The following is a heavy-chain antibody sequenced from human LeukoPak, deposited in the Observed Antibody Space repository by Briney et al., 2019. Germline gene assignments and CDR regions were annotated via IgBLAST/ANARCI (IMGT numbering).Heavy chain of an antibody. Sequence: TGGSLRLSCAASGFTFSSYTMTWVRQAPGKGPEWVSAIGGRGGSTYYADFLGGRFTISRDNSKDMLYLQMNSLKVEDTATYYCGEEGGAWGQGTKVTVSS. J-gene: IGHJ5*02. CDR3: GEEGGA. CDR2: IGGRGGST. D-gene: IGHD3-16*01. CDR1: GFTFSSYT. V-gene: IGHV3-23*01.